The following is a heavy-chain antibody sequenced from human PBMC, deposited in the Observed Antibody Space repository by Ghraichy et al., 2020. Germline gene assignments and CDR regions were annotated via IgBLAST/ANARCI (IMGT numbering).Heavy chain of an antibody. Sequence: GGSLRLSCAASGFTFSSYSMNWVRQAPGKGLEWVSSISSSSSYIYYADSVKGRFTISRDNAKNSLYLQMNSLRAEDTAVYYCARGLRGGGSYGGYYYYGMDVWGQGTTVTVSS. CDR2: ISSSSSYI. CDR3: ARGLRGGGSYGGYYYYGMDV. CDR1: GFTFSSYS. D-gene: IGHD1-26*01. V-gene: IGHV3-21*01. J-gene: IGHJ6*02.